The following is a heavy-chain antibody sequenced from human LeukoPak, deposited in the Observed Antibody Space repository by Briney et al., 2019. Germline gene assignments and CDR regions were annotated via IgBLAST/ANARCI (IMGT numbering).Heavy chain of an antibody. V-gene: IGHV3-7*01. D-gene: IGHD3-3*01. J-gene: IGHJ6*04. CDR2: IKQDGCEK. CDR3: ARGAVFGVVYGDV. Sequence: PGGSLRLSCAASGFTFSSYWMSWVRQAPGKGLEWVANIKQDGCEKYYVDSVKGRFTISRDNAKNSLYLQMNSLRAEDTAVYYCARGAVFGVVYGDVWGKGTTVTVSS. CDR1: GFTFSSYW.